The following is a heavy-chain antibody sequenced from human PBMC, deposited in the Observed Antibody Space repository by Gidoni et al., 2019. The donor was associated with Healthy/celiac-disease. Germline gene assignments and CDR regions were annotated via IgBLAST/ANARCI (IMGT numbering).Heavy chain of an antibody. CDR1: GVTFSSYT. CDR3: ATQSSWGY. V-gene: IGHV1-69*02. J-gene: IGHJ4*02. CDR2: IIPILGIA. Sequence: QVQLVQSGAEVKKPVSSVKVSCKASGVTFSSYTISWVRQAPGQGLEWMGRIIPILGIANYAQKFQGRVTITADKATSTAYMELSSLRSEDTAVYYCATQSSWGYWGQGTLVTVSS. D-gene: IGHD7-27*01.